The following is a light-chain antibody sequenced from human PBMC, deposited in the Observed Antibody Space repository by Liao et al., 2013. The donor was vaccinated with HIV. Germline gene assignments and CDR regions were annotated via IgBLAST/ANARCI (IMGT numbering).Light chain of an antibody. CDR3: QVWDSSSDHAV. J-gene: IGLJ1*01. CDR2: FDS. Sequence: YVLTQPPSVAVTPGQTAGITCGAYNIGSKPVNWYQQKTGQAPVLVVFFDSGRPSGIPERFSGSNSGNTATLTISRVEAGDEADYYCQVWDSSSDHAVFGTGTTVTVL. CDR1: NIGSKP. V-gene: IGLV3-21*01.